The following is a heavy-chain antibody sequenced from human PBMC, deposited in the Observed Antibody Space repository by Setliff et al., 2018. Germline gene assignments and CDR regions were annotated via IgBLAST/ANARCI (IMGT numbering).Heavy chain of an antibody. CDR2: ITPIFGTA. D-gene: IGHD3-22*01. CDR1: GGTFSSYA. CDR3: ARESNYYDSSGSDDAFDI. J-gene: IGHJ3*02. V-gene: IGHV1-69*13. Sequence: SVKVSCKASGGTFSSYAISWVRQAPGQGLEWMGGITPIFGTANYAQKFQGRVTITADESTSTAYMELSSLRSEDTAVYYCARESNYYDSSGSDDAFDIWGQGTMVT.